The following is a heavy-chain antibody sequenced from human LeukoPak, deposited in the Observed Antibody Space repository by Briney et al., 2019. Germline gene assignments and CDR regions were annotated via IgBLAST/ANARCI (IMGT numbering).Heavy chain of an antibody. D-gene: IGHD2-8*01. Sequence: SETLSLTCTVSGGSISSYYWSWIRQPPGKGLEWIGYIYYSGSTNYNPSLKSRVTISVDTSKNQFSLKLSSVTAADTAVYYCPGEVCTNGVCYTESARNYGMDVWGQGTTVTVSS. V-gene: IGHV4-59*01. CDR2: IYYSGST. CDR1: GGSISSYY. J-gene: IGHJ6*02. CDR3: PGEVCTNGVCYTESARNYGMDV.